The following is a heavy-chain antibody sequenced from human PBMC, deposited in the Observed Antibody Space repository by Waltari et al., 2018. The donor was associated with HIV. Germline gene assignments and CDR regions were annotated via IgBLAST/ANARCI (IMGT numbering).Heavy chain of an antibody. Sequence: QVQLVQSGAEVRKPGASVKVSCKASGYTFTGYYLHWVRQAPGQGFEWMGRIHTNSDGTDYAQKFQGRVTMTRDTSITTAYMELARLRSDDTAVYYCARNRHYFYSDGPTNDAFDFWGQGTMVTVSS. CDR3: ARNRHYFYSDGPTNDAFDF. CDR2: IHTNSDGT. CDR1: GYTFTGYY. V-gene: IGHV1-2*06. J-gene: IGHJ3*01. D-gene: IGHD1-26*01.